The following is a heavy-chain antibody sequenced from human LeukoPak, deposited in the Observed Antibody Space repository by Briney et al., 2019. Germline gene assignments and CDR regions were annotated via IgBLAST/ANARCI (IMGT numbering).Heavy chain of an antibody. Sequence: ALVKVSCKASGYTFTGYYTHWVRQAPGQGLEWMGWINPNSGGTNYAQKFQGRVTMTRDTSISTAYMELSRLRSDDTAVYYCARIRSRGIAAAGMRYWGQGTLVTVSS. J-gene: IGHJ4*02. CDR2: INPNSGGT. D-gene: IGHD6-13*01. CDR3: ARIRSRGIAAAGMRY. V-gene: IGHV1-2*02. CDR1: GYTFTGYY.